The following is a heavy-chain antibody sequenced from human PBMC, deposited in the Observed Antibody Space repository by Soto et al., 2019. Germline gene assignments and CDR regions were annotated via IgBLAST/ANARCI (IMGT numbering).Heavy chain of an antibody. CDR1: GYTFTSYG. CDR3: AGGVHYDFWSGYNDYYYYGMEV. V-gene: IGHV1-18*04. Sequence: ASVKISCKASGYTFTSYGISWVRQAPGQGLEWMGWISAYNGNTNYAQKLQGRVTMTTDTSTSTAYMELRSLRSDDTAVYYCAGGVHYDFWSGYNDYYYYGMEVWGEGTTVTVSS. CDR2: ISAYNGNT. J-gene: IGHJ6*02. D-gene: IGHD3-3*01.